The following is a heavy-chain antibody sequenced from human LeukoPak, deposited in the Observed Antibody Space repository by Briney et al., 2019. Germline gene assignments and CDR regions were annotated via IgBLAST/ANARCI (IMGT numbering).Heavy chain of an antibody. V-gene: IGHV3-23*01. CDR2: ISGSGGST. CDR3: AKASTSDFRDVSPYFDY. Sequence: GGSLRLSCAASGFTFSSYAMSWVRQAPGKGLEWVSAISGSGGSTYYADSVKGRFTISRDNAKNSLYLQMNSLRAEDMALYYCAKASTSDFRDVSPYFDYWGQGALVTVSS. CDR1: GFTFSSYA. D-gene: IGHD2-2*01. J-gene: IGHJ4*02.